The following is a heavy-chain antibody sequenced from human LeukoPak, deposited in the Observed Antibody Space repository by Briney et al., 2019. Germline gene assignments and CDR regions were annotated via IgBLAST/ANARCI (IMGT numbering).Heavy chain of an antibody. V-gene: IGHV4-59*12. CDR1: GGSISSYY. J-gene: IGHJ4*02. CDR2: IYYSGST. D-gene: IGHD6-13*01. CDR3: ARRALQQLVR. Sequence: SETLSLTCTVSGGSISSYYWSWIRQPPGKGLEWIGYIYYSGSTNYNPSLKSRVTISVDTSKNQFSLKLSSVTAADTAVYYCARRALQQLVRWGQGTLVTVSS.